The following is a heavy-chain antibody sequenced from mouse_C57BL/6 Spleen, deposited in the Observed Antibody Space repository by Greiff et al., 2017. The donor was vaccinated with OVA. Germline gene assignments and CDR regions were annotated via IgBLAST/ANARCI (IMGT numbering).Heavy chain of an antibody. V-gene: IGHV2-6*01. CDR2: IWGVGST. CDR1: GFSLTSYG. CDR3: ARGLLSLSMDY. Sequence: VQLVESGPGLVAPSQSLSITCTVSGFSLTSYGVAWVRQSPGKGLEWLGVIWGVGSTNYNSALKSRLSISKDNSKSQVFLKMNSLQTDDTAMYYCARGLLSLSMDYWGQGTSVTVSS. D-gene: IGHD2-10*01. J-gene: IGHJ4*01.